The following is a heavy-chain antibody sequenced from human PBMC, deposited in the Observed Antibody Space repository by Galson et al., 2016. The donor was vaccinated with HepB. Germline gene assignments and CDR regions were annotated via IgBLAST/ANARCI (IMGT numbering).Heavy chain of an antibody. CDR3: ARGVSGYSGYDLDY. CDR1: CGSISSGGYY. Sequence: TLSLTCTVSCGSISSGGYYWSWIRQHPGKGLEWIGYIYYSGSTYYNPSLKSRVTISVDTSKNQFSLKLSSVTAADTAVYYCARGVSGYSGYDLDYWGQGTLSPSPQ. CDR2: IYYSGST. D-gene: IGHD5-12*01. J-gene: IGHJ4*02. V-gene: IGHV4-31*03.